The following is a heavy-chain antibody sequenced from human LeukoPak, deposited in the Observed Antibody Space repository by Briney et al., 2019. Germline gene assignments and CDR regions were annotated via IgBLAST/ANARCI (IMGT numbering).Heavy chain of an antibody. CDR1: GGSFSGYY. J-gene: IGHJ3*02. D-gene: IGHD3-22*01. CDR2: INHSGST. V-gene: IGHV4-34*01. Sequence: SETLSLTCAASGGSFSGYYWSWIRQPPGKGLEWIGEINHSGSTNYNPSLKSRVTISVDTSKNQFSLKLSSVTAADTAVYYCARGGDSSTYYLTDAFDIWGQGTMVTVSS. CDR3: ARGGDSSTYYLTDAFDI.